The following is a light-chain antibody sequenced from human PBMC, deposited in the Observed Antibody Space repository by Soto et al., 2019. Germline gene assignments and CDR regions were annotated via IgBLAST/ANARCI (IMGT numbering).Light chain of an antibody. CDR3: QVWDTTNDHVV. Sequence: SYELTQPPSVSVAPGQTARITCGGNTIGSDGVHWYQQKPGQAPVLVVYDDSDRPSGIPERFSGSNSGSTATLTISRVEAGDEADYYCQVWDTTNDHVVFGGGTKVTVL. CDR2: DDS. J-gene: IGLJ2*01. CDR1: TIGSDG. V-gene: IGLV3-21*02.